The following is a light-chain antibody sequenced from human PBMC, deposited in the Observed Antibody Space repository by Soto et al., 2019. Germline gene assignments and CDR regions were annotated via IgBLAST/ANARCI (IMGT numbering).Light chain of an antibody. V-gene: IGKV3-20*01. CDR2: GAS. Sequence: PGARGTLSCRTTQSISNSQLAWYQQKPGQAPRLLIYGASRRAVGIPDRFSGSGSGTEFTLTISRLEPEDFAVYYCQQYDNSPLTFGGGTKVEVK. J-gene: IGKJ4*01. CDR3: QQYDNSPLT. CDR1: QSISNSQ.